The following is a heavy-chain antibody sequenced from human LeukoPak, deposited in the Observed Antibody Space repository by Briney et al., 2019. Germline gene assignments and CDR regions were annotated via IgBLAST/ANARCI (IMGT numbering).Heavy chain of an antibody. CDR1: GYSISSGYY. CDR3: ARELHHNYYYYMDV. Sequence: SETLSLTCTVSGYSISSGYYWGWIRQPPGKGLEWIGSIYYSGSTYYNPSLKSRVTISVDTSKNQFSLKLSSVTAADTAVYYCARELHHNYYYYMDVWGKGTTVTVSS. J-gene: IGHJ6*03. CDR2: IYYSGST. V-gene: IGHV4-38-2*02. D-gene: IGHD4-11*01.